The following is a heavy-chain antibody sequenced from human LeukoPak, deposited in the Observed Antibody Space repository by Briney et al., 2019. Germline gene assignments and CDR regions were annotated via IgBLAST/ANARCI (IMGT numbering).Heavy chain of an antibody. D-gene: IGHD4-17*01. V-gene: IGHV1-18*01. CDR2: ISAYNGNT. J-gene: IGHJ4*02. CDR1: GYTFTSYG. CDR3: ARDWDDYGDYSFYY. Sequence: ASVKVSCKASGYTFTSYGISWVRQAPGQGLEWMGWISAYNGNTNYAQKLQGRVTMTTDTSTSTAYMELRSLRSDDTAVYYCARDWDDYGDYSFYYWGQGTLVTASS.